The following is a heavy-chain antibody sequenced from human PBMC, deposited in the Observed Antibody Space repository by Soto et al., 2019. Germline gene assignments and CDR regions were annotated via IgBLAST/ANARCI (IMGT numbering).Heavy chain of an antibody. J-gene: IGHJ4*02. Sequence: GGSLRLSCVASGFSFRTYVMNWVRLAPGKGLEWVSAISGSGDYTYYAASVKGRFTISRDNSKNTLYLQMNSLGAEDTAVYYCAKKPYDGSGAYYGPPYYFDYWGQGTLVTVSS. CDR1: GFSFRTYV. CDR3: AKKPYDGSGAYYGPPYYFDY. CDR2: ISGSGDYT. D-gene: IGHD3-10*01. V-gene: IGHV3-23*01.